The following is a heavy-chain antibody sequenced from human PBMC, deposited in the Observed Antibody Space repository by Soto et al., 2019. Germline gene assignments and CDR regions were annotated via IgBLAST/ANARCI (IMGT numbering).Heavy chain of an antibody. CDR1: GFTFSSYA. D-gene: IGHD3-10*01. V-gene: IGHV3-23*01. CDR3: ANTRFGIYSYGLDV. CDR2: ISGSGGST. Sequence: HPGGSLRLSCAASGFTFSSYAMSWVRQAPGKGLEWVSAISGSGGSTYYADSVKGRFTISRDNSKNTLYLQMNSLRAEDTAVYYCANTRFGIYSYGLDVWGQGTTVTVSS. J-gene: IGHJ6*02.